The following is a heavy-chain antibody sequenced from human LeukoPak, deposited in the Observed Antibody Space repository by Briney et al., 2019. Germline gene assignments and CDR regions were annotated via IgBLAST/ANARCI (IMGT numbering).Heavy chain of an antibody. V-gene: IGHV1-18*01. CDR1: GYTFTSYG. J-gene: IGHJ4*02. Sequence: RASVKVSCKASGYTFTSYGINWDRQAPGQGIDWMGWISTYNGDTNYAQKLQGRVTITTDTSTSTAYMELRSLRSDDTAVYYCARGSSYGFSMGYWGQGTLVIVSS. CDR2: ISTYNGDT. CDR3: ARGSSYGFSMGY. D-gene: IGHD5-18*01.